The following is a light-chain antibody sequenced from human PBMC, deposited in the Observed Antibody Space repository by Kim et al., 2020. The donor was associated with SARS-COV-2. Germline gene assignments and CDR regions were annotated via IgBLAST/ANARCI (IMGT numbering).Light chain of an antibody. CDR2: GKN. CDR3: TSRDSNDNVV. J-gene: IGLJ2*01. Sequence: SSELTQDLAVSVALGQTVRITCQGDSLRSYYATWYQQKPGQAPILVIYGKNNRPSGIPDRFTGSSSGNTASLTITGTQAGDEADYYCTSRDSNDNVVFGG. V-gene: IGLV3-19*01. CDR1: SLRSYY.